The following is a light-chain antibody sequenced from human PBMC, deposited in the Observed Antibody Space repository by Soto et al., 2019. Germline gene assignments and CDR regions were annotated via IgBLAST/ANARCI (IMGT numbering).Light chain of an antibody. CDR3: SSYAGSNNLV. CDR1: SSDVGGYNY. Sequence: QSALTQPPSASGSPGQSVTISCTGTSSDVGGYNYVSWYQQHPGKAPKLMIYEVSKRPSGVPDRFSGSKSGNTASLTVSGLQAEYEAEYYCSSYAGSNNLVFGGGTKLTVL. V-gene: IGLV2-8*01. J-gene: IGLJ2*01. CDR2: EVS.